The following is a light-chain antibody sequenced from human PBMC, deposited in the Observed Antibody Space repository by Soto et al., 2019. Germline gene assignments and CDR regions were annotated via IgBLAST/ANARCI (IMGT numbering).Light chain of an antibody. J-gene: IGKJ2*01. CDR1: QSISSW. Sequence: DIQMTQSPSTLSASVGDRVTITCRARQSISSWLAWYQQKPGKAPKLLIYKASSLESGVPSRFSGSGSGTEFTLTISSLQPDDFATYYCQQYSSYSYTFGQGTKLEIK. CDR3: QQYSSYSYT. V-gene: IGKV1-5*03. CDR2: KAS.